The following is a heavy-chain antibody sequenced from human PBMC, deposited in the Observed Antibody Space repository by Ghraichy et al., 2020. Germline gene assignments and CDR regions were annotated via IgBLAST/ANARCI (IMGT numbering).Heavy chain of an antibody. Sequence: ASVKVSCKASGYTFTSYSISWVRQAPGQGLEWMAWISGYNGNTNYAQKLQGRVTMTTDTSTSTAYMELRNLTSDDTAVYYCARGPDNSGWPHSGGDFDYWGQGTLVTVSS. V-gene: IGHV1-18*01. CDR1: GYTFTSYS. CDR3: ARGPDNSGWPHSGGDFDY. J-gene: IGHJ4*02. D-gene: IGHD6-19*01. CDR2: ISGYNGNT.